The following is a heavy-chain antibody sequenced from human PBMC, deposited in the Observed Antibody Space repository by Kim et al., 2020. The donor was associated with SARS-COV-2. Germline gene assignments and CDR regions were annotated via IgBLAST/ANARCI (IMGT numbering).Heavy chain of an antibody. CDR3: ARDWGRRIEGMDI. CDR2: IIPILGIA. Sequence: SVKVSCKASGDTFSSYAISWVRQAPGQGLEWMGRIIPILGIANYAQKFQGRVTITADTSTSTAYMELSSLRSEDTAVYYCARDWGRRIEGMDIWGQGTTVTVSS. J-gene: IGHJ6*02. V-gene: IGHV1-69*04. CDR1: GDTFSSYA. D-gene: IGHD2-15*01.